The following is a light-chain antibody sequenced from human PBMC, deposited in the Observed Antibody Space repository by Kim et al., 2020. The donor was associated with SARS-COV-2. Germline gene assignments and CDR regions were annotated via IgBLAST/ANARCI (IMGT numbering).Light chain of an antibody. CDR2: DAS. CDR1: QSISSW. J-gene: IGKJ1*01. Sequence: DIEMPQSPSTLSASIGDRVTITCRASQSISSWLAWYQQKPGKAPKLLIYDASSLEGGVPSRFSGSGSGTDFTLTISSLQPDDLATYYCQQYQSYWTFGQGTKVDIK. CDR3: QQYQSYWT. V-gene: IGKV1-5*01.